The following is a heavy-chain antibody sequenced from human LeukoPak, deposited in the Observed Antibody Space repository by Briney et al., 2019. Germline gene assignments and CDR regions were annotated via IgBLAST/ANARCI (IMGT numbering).Heavy chain of an antibody. V-gene: IGHV3-48*04. Sequence: GGSLRLSCAASGFTFSSFSMNWVRQAPGKGLEWVSYISSGSSTIYYADSVKGRFTISRDNAKNSLFLQMNSLRADDTAVYYCVRIPNSANFPNWSDPWGQGTLVTVSS. CDR1: GFTFSSFS. CDR2: ISSGSSTI. D-gene: IGHD4/OR15-4a*01. J-gene: IGHJ5*02. CDR3: VRIPNSANFPNWSDP.